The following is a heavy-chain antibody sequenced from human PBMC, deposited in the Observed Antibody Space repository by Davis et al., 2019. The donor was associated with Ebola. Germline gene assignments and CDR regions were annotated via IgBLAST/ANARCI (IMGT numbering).Heavy chain of an antibody. D-gene: IGHD3-3*01. CDR2: TSHNERER. CDR1: GSPSSDHA. Sequence: PGGLLRSSFVALGSPSSDHAMHWFPQAPGKGLEWLSVTSHNERERFYGESVQGRFTISRDNSEHTLYLQMDSLTADDTAVYFCARAVFHEVLDSWGQGTPVTVAS. V-gene: IGHV3-30*04. J-gene: IGHJ4*02. CDR3: ARAVFHEVLDS.